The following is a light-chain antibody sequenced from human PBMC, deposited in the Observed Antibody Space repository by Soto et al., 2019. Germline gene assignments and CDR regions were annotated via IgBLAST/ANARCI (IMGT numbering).Light chain of an antibody. J-gene: IGKJ4*01. CDR3: QKYDIAPRT. Sequence: DIQMTQSPSSLSASMGDRVTITCPASQDINNYLAWYQQRPGKVPKLLIYAASTLQSGVPSRFSGSGSGTDFTLTISSLQPEDVATYYCQKYDIAPRTFGGGTKVEIK. CDR1: QDINNY. CDR2: AAS. V-gene: IGKV1-27*01.